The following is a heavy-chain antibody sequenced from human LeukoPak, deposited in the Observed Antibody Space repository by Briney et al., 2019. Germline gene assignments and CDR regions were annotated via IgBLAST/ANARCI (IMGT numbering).Heavy chain of an antibody. CDR1: GGSFSGYY. Sequence: SETLSLTCAVYGGSFSGYYWSWIRQPPGKGLEWIGEINHSGSTNYNPSLKSRVTISVDTSKNQFSLKLSSVTAADTAVYYWARGPQSDSNHFDYWGQGTLVTVSS. J-gene: IGHJ4*02. V-gene: IGHV4-34*01. D-gene: IGHD4-11*01. CDR3: ARGPQSDSNHFDY. CDR2: INHSGST.